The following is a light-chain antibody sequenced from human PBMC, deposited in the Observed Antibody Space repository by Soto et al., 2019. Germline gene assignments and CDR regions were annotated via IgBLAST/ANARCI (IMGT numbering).Light chain of an antibody. CDR1: QRLLYRSNNKNY. V-gene: IGKV4-1*01. Sequence: DTVLSQSPASLAVSLGGRATINCKSSQRLLYRSNNKNYLAWCQHKPGQPPKLLIFWASTRDSGVPDRFSGSGSETDFTLTISNVQADDAAVYYCQQYYNPPWTFGQGTKVEI. J-gene: IGKJ1*01. CDR3: QQYYNPPWT. CDR2: WAS.